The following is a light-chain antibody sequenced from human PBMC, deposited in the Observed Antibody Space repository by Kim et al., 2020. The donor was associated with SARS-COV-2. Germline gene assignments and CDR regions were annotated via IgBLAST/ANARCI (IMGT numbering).Light chain of an antibody. J-gene: IGKJ5*01. CDR1: QSVSSK. CDR3: QQRNNWPIT. V-gene: IGKV3-11*01. Sequence: WSPGERATLSCRTSQSVSSKLDWYQQKPGQAPRLLIYGASNRATGIPGRFSGSGSGTDFTLTISSLEPDDFAVYYCQQRNNWPITFGQGTRLEIK. CDR2: GAS.